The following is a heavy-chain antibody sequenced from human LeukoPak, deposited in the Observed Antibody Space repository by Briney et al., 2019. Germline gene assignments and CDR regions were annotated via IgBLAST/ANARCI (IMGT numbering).Heavy chain of an antibody. CDR2: INHSGST. Sequence: PSETLSLTCAVYGGSFSGYYWSWIRQPPGKGLEWIGEINHSGSTNYNPSLKSRVTISVDTSKNQFSLKLSSVTAADTAVCYCARHAYSSPLNYWGQGTLVTVSS. J-gene: IGHJ4*02. D-gene: IGHD6-13*01. CDR3: ARHAYSSPLNY. V-gene: IGHV4-34*01. CDR1: GGSFSGYY.